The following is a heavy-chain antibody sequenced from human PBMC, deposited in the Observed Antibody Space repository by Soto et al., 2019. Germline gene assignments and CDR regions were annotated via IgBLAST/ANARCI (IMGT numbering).Heavy chain of an antibody. CDR2: ISGSGGST. V-gene: IGHV3-23*01. J-gene: IGHJ6*03. Sequence: GGSLRLSCAASGFTFSSYAMSWVRQAPGKGLEWVSAISGSGGSTYYADSVKGRFTISRDNSKNTLYLQMNSLRAEDTAVYYCAKSEEPYMITFGGVIDAGYYYMDVWGKGTTVTVSS. CDR1: GFTFSSYA. D-gene: IGHD3-16*02. CDR3: AKSEEPYMITFGGVIDAGYYYMDV.